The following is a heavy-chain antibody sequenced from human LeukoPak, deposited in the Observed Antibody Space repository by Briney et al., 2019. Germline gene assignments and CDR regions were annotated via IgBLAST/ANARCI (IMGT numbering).Heavy chain of an antibody. J-gene: IGHJ4*02. CDR3: ARDEEVVPAATSFDY. Sequence: SETLSLTCTVSGGSISSYYWSWIRQPAGKGLEWIGRIYTSGSTNYNPSLKSRVTISVDTSKNQFSLKLSSVTAADTAVYYCARDEEVVPAATSFDYWGQGTLVTVSS. D-gene: IGHD2-2*01. CDR1: GGSISSYY. V-gene: IGHV4-4*07. CDR2: IYTSGST.